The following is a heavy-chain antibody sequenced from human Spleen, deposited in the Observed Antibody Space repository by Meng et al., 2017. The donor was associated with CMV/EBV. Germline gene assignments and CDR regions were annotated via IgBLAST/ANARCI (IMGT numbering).Heavy chain of an antibody. D-gene: IGHD1-26*01. J-gene: IGHJ4*02. CDR1: GGDVNSANYY. Sequence: CSVPGGDVNSANYYGSWIRQPAGKGLEWIGYRYYSGSTRYNPSLNSRLTISMDKSKNQFYLNVYSLTAADRALYYCAREWAGSSFDYWGQGALVTVSS. V-gene: IGHV4-61*10. CDR2: RYYSGST. CDR3: AREWAGSSFDY.